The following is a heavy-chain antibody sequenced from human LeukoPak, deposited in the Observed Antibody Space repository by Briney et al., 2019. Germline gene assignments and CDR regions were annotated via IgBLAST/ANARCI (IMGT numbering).Heavy chain of an antibody. CDR3: ARYKNSGSYYSCFDP. CDR2: IYCSGST. V-gene: IGHV4-59*07. D-gene: IGHD1-26*01. CDR1: GGSIRSYY. J-gene: IGHJ5*02. Sequence: SDTLSLICTVSGGSIRSYYSSWIRHPPGKGLEWLGYIYCSGSTNNNPSLKSRVTISVDTSKNQYSLKLSSVTAAGTAVYYCARYKNSGSYYSCFDPWGQGTLVTVSS.